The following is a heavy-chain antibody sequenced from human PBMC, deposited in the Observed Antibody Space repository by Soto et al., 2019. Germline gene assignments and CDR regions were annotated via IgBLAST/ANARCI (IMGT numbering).Heavy chain of an antibody. CDR3: ARLRRDGSGFPDL. V-gene: IGHV4-31*03. D-gene: IGHD3-22*01. CDR1: GGSISRPGYY. J-gene: IGHJ5*02. CDR2: ISNSGNS. Sequence: QMQLQESGPGLVKPSQTLSLICSVSGGSISRPGYYWAWIRQHPARGLEWIGSISNSGNSNHNPSLQSRLILSVDTSQNCFTLGLNSVTAADTAVYYCARLRRDGSGFPDLWGQGARVTVSS.